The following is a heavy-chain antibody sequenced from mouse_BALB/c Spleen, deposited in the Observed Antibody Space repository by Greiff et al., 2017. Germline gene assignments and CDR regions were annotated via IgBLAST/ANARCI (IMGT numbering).Heavy chain of an antibody. Sequence: VQLQQSGPELVKPGASVKISCKASGYTFTDYNMHWVKQSHGKSLEWIGYIYPYNGGTGYNQKFKSKATLTVDNSSSTAYMELRSLTSEDSAVYYCARKGAYYGSSSYYAMDYWGQGTSVTVSS. CDR2: IYPYNGGT. V-gene: IGHV1S29*02. CDR1: GYTFTDYN. J-gene: IGHJ4*01. CDR3: ARKGAYYGSSSYYAMDY. D-gene: IGHD1-1*01.